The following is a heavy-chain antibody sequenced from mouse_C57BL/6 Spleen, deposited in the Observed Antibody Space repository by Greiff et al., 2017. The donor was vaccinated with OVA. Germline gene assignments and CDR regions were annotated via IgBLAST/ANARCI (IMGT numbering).Heavy chain of an antibody. J-gene: IGHJ2*01. D-gene: IGHD1-1*01. Sequence: QVHVKQSGPELVKPGASVKLSCKASGYTFTSYDINWVKQRPGQGLEWIGWIYPRDGSTKYNEKFKGKATLTVDTSSSTAYMELHSLTSEDSAVYFCARSDGSSFGYWGQGTTLTVSS. CDR3: ARSDGSSFGY. CDR1: GYTFTSYD. CDR2: IYPRDGST. V-gene: IGHV1-85*01.